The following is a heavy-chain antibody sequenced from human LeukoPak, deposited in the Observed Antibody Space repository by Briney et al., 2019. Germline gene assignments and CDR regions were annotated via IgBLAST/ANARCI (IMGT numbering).Heavy chain of an antibody. Sequence: GGSLRLSCAASGFTFSSYSMNWVRQAPGKGLEWVSGISDSGGGTYYADSVKGRFTISRDNSKNTLYLQMNSLRAEDTAVYYCAKLPGRAADYWGQGTLVTVSS. CDR3: AKLPGRAADY. CDR2: ISDSGGGT. V-gene: IGHV3-23*01. CDR1: GFTFSSYS. J-gene: IGHJ4*02.